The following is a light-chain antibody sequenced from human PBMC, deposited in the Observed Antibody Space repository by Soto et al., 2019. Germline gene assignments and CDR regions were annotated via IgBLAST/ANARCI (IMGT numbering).Light chain of an antibody. J-gene: IGKJ2*01. Sequence: DIVMTQSPASLAVSLGERATINCKSSQSVLYSSNNKNYLAWYQQKPGQPPKLLIYWASTRESGVPVRFSGSGSGTDFTLNISSLQAEDVAVYYCHQYYTTPPLYTFGQGTKVEIK. CDR3: HQYYTTPPLYT. CDR1: QSVLYSSNNKNY. CDR2: WAS. V-gene: IGKV4-1*01.